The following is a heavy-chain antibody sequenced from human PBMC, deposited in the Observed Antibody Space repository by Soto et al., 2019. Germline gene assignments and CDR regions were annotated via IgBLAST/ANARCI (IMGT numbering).Heavy chain of an antibody. J-gene: IGHJ6*02. CDR2: TYYSGST. CDR1: GGSITSYY. Sequence: QVPLQESGPGLVKPSETLSLTCTVSGGSITSYYWSWVRHTTGKGLELIGYTYYSGSTNYNPSLNSRVTKAVDTSKHQFSLKRSSVTAADTAVYYCARDSHYYGMDVWGQGTTVPVSS. CDR3: ARDSHYYGMDV. V-gene: IGHV4-59*01.